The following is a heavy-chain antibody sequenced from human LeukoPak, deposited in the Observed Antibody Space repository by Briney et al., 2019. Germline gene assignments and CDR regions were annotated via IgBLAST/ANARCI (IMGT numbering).Heavy chain of an antibody. D-gene: IGHD5-12*01. Sequence: SVKVSCKASGGTFSSYAISWVRQAPGQGLEWMGRIIPILGIANYAQKFQGRVTITADKSTSTAYMELSSLRSEDTAVYYCARVVATTLHYFDYWGQGTLVTVSS. CDR2: IIPILGIA. J-gene: IGHJ4*02. CDR1: GGTFSSYA. CDR3: ARVVATTLHYFDY. V-gene: IGHV1-69*04.